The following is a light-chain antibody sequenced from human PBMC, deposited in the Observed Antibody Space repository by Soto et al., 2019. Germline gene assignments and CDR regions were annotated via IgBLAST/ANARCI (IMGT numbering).Light chain of an antibody. V-gene: IGKV3-15*01. Sequence: EIVMTQSPATLSVSPGESATLSCRASQNIGTTLGWYQQKPGQAPRLLIYTASTRATGIPARFSASGSGTEFTLTISRLQSEDFAVYYCQQYNNWPRTFGQGTRVEFK. J-gene: IGKJ1*01. CDR3: QQYNNWPRT. CDR1: QNIGTT. CDR2: TAS.